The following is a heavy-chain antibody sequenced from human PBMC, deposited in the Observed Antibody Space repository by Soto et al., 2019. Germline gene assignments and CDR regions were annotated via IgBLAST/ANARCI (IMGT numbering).Heavy chain of an antibody. D-gene: IGHD4-17*01. CDR2: ISYDGINK. V-gene: IGHV3-30*18. CDR3: AKRDSTGRLPGPFDS. J-gene: IGHJ5*01. CDR1: GFTFSDFA. Sequence: QVQLVESGGGVVQPGRSLRLSCAASGFTFSDFAMHWVRHTPDKGLEWVSIISYDGINKFYADSVKGRFTISRDNSKNTLYLQMNSLRPEDTAVYYCAKRDSTGRLPGPFDSWGQGTLVTVSS.